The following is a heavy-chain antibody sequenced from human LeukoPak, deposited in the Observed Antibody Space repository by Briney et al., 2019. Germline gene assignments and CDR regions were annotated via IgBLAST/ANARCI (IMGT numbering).Heavy chain of an antibody. CDR1: GFTFSSYE. D-gene: IGHD2-21*02. J-gene: IGHJ4*02. CDR3: ARSEGGDHFDY. V-gene: IGHV3-48*03. CDR2: ISSSGNTI. Sequence: GGSLRLSCAASGFTFSSYEMNWVRQDPGKGLEWVSYISSSGNTIYYADSAKGRFTISRDNAKNSLYLQMNSLRAEDTADYYCARSEGGDHFDYWGQGTRVTVSA.